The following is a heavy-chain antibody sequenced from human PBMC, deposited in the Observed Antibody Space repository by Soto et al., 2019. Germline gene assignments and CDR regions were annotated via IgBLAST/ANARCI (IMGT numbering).Heavy chain of an antibody. Sequence: KPSETLSLTCNVSGGSIYTYYWNWIRQSPGKGLEWIGYISDGGSTNYNPSLKSRVTISVDTSKKQVSLKLSSVTAADTAVYYCARGGDTMIVGWFDPWGQGTLVTVSS. V-gene: IGHV4-59*12. CDR2: ISDGGST. CDR1: GGSIYTYY. D-gene: IGHD3-22*01. CDR3: ARGGDTMIVGWFDP. J-gene: IGHJ5*02.